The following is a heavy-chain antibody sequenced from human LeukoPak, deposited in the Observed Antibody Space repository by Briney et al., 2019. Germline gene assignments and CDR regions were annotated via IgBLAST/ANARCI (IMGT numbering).Heavy chain of an antibody. J-gene: IGHJ4*02. V-gene: IGHV1-69*13. CDR2: IIPIFGTA. D-gene: IGHD3-9*01. Sequence: SVKVSCKASGYTFTSYAMNWVRQAPGQGLEWMGGIIPIFGTANYAQKFQGRVTITADESTSTAYMELSSLRSEDTAVYYCACDYDILTGYYSGLDYWGQGTLVTVSS. CDR3: ACDYDILTGYYSGLDY. CDR1: GYTFTSYA.